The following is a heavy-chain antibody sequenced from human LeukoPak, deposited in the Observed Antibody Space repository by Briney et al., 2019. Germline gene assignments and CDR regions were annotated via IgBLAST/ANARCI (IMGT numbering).Heavy chain of an antibody. D-gene: IGHD1-26*01. CDR3: ARDPTATALRFDP. CDR1: GGSISSYY. Sequence: PSETLSLTSTVSGGSISSYYWSWIRQPPGKGLEWIGYIYYSGSTNYNPSLKSRVTISVDTSKNQFPLKLSSVTAADTAVYYCARDPTATALRFDPWGQGTLVTVSS. CDR2: IYYSGST. J-gene: IGHJ5*02. V-gene: IGHV4-59*01.